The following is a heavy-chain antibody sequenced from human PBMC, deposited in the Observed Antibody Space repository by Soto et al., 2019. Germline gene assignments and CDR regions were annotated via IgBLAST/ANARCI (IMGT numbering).Heavy chain of an antibody. CDR3: AKDRILTKAFDI. Sequence: GGSLRLSCAASGFTFSSYAMSWVRQAPGKGLEWVSAISGSGGSTYYADSVKGRFTISRDNSKNTLYLQMNSLRDEDTAVYSCAKDRILTKAFDIWGQGTMVTVSS. CDR2: ISGSGGST. V-gene: IGHV3-23*01. CDR1: GFTFSSYA. J-gene: IGHJ3*02. D-gene: IGHD7-27*01.